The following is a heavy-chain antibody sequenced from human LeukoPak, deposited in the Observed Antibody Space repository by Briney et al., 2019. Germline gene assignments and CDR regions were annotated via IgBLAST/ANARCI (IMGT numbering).Heavy chain of an antibody. Sequence: SETLSLTCTVSGGSISSYYWSWIRQPPGKGLEWIGYIYYSGSTNYNPSLKSRVTISVDTSKSQFSLKLSSVTAADTAVYYCARAHSNFYFDYWGQGTLVTVSS. V-gene: IGHV4-59*01. CDR2: IYYSGST. J-gene: IGHJ4*02. CDR1: GGSISSYY. CDR3: ARAHSNFYFDY. D-gene: IGHD4-11*01.